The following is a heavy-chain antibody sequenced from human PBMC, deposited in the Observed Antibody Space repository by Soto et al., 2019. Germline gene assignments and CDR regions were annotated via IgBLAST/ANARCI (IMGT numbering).Heavy chain of an antibody. D-gene: IGHD6-25*01. Sequence: VQLQESGPGLVRPSQTLSLTCTVSGAPMTSDGYYWSWIRQHPGKGLELIGYIYKNGNAYYNPSLSSRPTISVDTSKHQFSLNLSSVTAAHTAVYYCARAAGRTPLDYWGQGTRVTVSS. CDR1: GAPMTSDGYY. CDR3: ARAAGRTPLDY. V-gene: IGHV4-31*03. CDR2: IYKNGNA. J-gene: IGHJ4*02.